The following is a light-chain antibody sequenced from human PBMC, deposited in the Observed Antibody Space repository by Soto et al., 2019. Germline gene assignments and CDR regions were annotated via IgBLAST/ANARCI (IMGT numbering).Light chain of an antibody. V-gene: IGLV2-23*02. CDR1: SSDVGSYNL. CDR2: EVS. J-gene: IGLJ1*01. Sequence: QSALNQPSSLSGSAGQSITISCTGTSSDVGSYNLVSWYQQHPGKAPKLMIYEVSKRPSGVSNRFSGSKSGNTASLTISGLQAEDEADYYCCSYAGSSLVFGTGTKVTVL. CDR3: CSYAGSSLV.